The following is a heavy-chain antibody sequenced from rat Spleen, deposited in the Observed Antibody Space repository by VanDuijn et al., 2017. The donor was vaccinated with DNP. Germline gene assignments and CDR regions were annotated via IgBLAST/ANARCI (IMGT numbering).Heavy chain of an antibody. V-gene: IGHV5-7*01. CDR2: ISYDGGNT. CDR1: KFTFSDYY. J-gene: IGHJ2*01. Sequence: EVQLVESGGGLVQPGRSLKLSCAASKFTFSDYYMAWVRQAPTKGLEWVATISYDGGNTYYRHPVKGRFTISRDNAKSTLYLKMDSLRSEDTATYYCARPDYWGQGVMVTVSS. CDR3: ARPDY.